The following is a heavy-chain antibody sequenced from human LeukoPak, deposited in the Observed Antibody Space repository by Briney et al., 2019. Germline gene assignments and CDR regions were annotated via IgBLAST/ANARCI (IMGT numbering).Heavy chain of an antibody. CDR3: ARSNGFGMDV. V-gene: IGHV3-74*01. CDR1: GFTFSFNS. J-gene: IGHJ6*02. D-gene: IGHD2-8*01. CDR2: IKRDGSGT. Sequence: GGSLRLSCAASGFTFSFNSMHWVRQGPGKGLVWVSRIKRDGSGTTYADSVKGRVTISRDNAKNTLYLQMNSLRAEDTAVYYCARSNGFGMDVWGQGTTVTLSS.